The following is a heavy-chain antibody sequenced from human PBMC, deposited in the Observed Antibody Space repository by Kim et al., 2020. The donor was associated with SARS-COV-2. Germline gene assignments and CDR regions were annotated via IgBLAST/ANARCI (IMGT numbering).Heavy chain of an antibody. D-gene: IGHD6-19*01. CDR2: IIPIFGTT. CDR3: ASSIAGAGTFGPPRVSWFD. V-gene: IGHV1-69*06. Sequence: SVKVSCKASGGTFSSYAISWVRQAPGQGLEWMGGIIPIFGTTNYAQNFQGRVTITADKSTSTAYMELSSLRSEDTAMDYCASSIAGAGTFGPPRVSWFD. J-gene: IGHJ5*01. CDR1: GGTFSSYA.